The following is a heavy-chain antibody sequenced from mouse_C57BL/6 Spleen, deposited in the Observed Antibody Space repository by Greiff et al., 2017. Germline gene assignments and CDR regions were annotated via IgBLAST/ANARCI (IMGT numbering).Heavy chain of an antibody. CDR1: GYSFTGYY. Sequence: VQLQQSGPELVKPGASVKISCKASGYSFTGYYMHWVKQSSEKSLEWIGEINPSTGGTSYNQKFKGKATLTVDKSSSTAYMQLKSLTSEDSAVDYCASNYDYWFAYWGQGTLVTVSA. CDR2: INPSTGGT. CDR3: ASNYDYWFAY. J-gene: IGHJ3*01. D-gene: IGHD2-4*01. V-gene: IGHV1-43*01.